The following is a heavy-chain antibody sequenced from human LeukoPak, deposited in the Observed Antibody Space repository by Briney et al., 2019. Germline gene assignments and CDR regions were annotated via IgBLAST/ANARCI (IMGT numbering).Heavy chain of an antibody. CDR3: ARESFVAGDPGGSDY. Sequence: GGSLRLSCAASGFTISSYAMHWVRQAPGKGLEWVAVISYDGSNKYYADSVKGRFTISRDNSKNTLFLQMNSLRAEDTALYYCARESFVAGDPGGSDYWGQGTLVTVSS. V-gene: IGHV3-30-3*01. CDR2: ISYDGSNK. CDR1: GFTISSYA. D-gene: IGHD6-19*01. J-gene: IGHJ4*02.